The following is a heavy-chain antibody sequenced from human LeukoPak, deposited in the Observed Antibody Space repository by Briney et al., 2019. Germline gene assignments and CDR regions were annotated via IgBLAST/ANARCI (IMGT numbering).Heavy chain of an antibody. V-gene: IGHV3-23*01. Sequence: GGSLRLSCAASGFTFSSYAMSWVRQAPGKGLEWVSAISGSGGSTYYADSVKGRFTISRDNSKNTLYLQMNSLRAEDTAVYYCAKSGGRSSSRDDAFDIWGQGTMVTVS. D-gene: IGHD6-13*01. CDR3: AKSGGRSSSRDDAFDI. CDR2: ISGSGGST. CDR1: GFTFSSYA. J-gene: IGHJ3*02.